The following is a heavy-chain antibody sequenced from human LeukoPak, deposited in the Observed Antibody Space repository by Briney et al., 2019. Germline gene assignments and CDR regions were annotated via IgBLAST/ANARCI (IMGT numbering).Heavy chain of an antibody. Sequence: GGSLRLSCAASGFTFSSYTMNWVRQPPGKGLEWVSNIGTSTTTIYYADSVKGRFTISRDNAKNSLYLQMNSLRADDTAVYYCAKEELSGEPGDYYYDSSGSRWGQGTLVTVSS. V-gene: IGHV3-48*01. CDR3: AKEELSGEPGDYYYDSSGSR. CDR2: IGTSTTTI. J-gene: IGHJ4*02. D-gene: IGHD3-22*01. CDR1: GFTFSSYT.